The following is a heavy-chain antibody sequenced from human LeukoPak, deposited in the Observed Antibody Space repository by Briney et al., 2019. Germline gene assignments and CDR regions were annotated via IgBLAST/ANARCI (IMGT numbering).Heavy chain of an antibody. J-gene: IGHJ4*02. CDR2: IYYSGST. Sequence: PSETLSLTCTVSGGSISSYYWSWIRQPPGKGLEWIGYIYYSGSTNYNPSLKSRVTISVDTSKNQFSLKLSSVTAADTGVYYCARDRGSYWGFFDYWGQGTLVTVSS. D-gene: IGHD1-26*01. V-gene: IGHV4-59*01. CDR1: GGSISSYY. CDR3: ARDRGSYWGFFDY.